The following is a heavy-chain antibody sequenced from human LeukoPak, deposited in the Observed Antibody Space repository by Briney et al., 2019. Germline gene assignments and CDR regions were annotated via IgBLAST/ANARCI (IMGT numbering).Heavy chain of an antibody. J-gene: IGHJ6*02. CDR2: ISYEGSIK. CDR3: AKYLEPTAVLMDV. D-gene: IGHD1-1*01. CDR1: GFTFISYG. Sequence: PGRSLRLSCSASGFTFISYGMHWVRQAPGKGLEWVALISYEGSIKYYADSVKGRFTISRDNSKSTLYLQMNSLRAEDTAVYHCAKYLEPTAVLMDVWGQGTTVTVSS. V-gene: IGHV3-30*18.